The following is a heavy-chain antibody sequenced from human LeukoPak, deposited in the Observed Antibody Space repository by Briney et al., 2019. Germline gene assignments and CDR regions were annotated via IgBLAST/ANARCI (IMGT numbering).Heavy chain of an antibody. CDR3: ARDSRAYCGGDCYYY. V-gene: IGHV1-46*01. D-gene: IGHD2-21*02. J-gene: IGHJ4*02. CDR2: INPSGGST. Sequence: ASVKVSCKASGYTFTSYGISWVRQAPGQGLEWMGIINPSGGSTSYAQKFQGRVTMTRDTSTSTVYMELSSLRSEDTAVYYCARDSRAYCGGDCYYYWGQGTLVTVSS. CDR1: GYTFTSYG.